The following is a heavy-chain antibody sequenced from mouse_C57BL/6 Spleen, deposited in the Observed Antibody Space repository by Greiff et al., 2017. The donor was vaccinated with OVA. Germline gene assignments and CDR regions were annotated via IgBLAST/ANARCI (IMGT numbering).Heavy chain of an antibody. CDR1: FSPFPLYF. CDR2: IDPNSCGT. J-gene: IGHJ4*01. Sequence: LSFPSSFSPFPLYFIHFFHQRPVLFLYVILRIDPNSCGTKYNDKFKSKATLTVDKPSSTAYMQLSSLTSEDSAVYYCARGGSYYAMDYWGQGTSVTVSS. CDR3: ARGGSYYAMDY. V-gene: IGHV1-72*01. D-gene: IGHD3-1*01.